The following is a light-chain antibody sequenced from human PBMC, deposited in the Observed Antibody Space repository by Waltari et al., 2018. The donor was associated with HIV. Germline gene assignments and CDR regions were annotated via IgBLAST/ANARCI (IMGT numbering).Light chain of an antibody. V-gene: IGLV2-14*01. CDR1: SRDVGGYNY. J-gene: IGLJ2*01. CDR2: AVS. CDR3: NSYTSSSTVV. Sequence: QSVLTQPASVSGSPGQSITISCTGTSRDVGGYNYVSWYQQHPDKAPKLMIYAVSKRPSGVSNRFSGSKSGNTASLTISGLQAEDEADYYCNSYTSSSTVVFGGGTKLTVL.